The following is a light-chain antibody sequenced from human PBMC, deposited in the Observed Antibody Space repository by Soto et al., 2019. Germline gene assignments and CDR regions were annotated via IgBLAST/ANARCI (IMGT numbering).Light chain of an antibody. CDR2: EVY. J-gene: IGLJ2*01. CDR1: SSDVGAYDY. Sequence: QSALTQPPSASGSPGQSVTISCTGTSSDVGAYDYVSWYQQHPGKAPKLIIYEVYKRPSGVPDRFSGSKSGNTASLTVSGLRAEDEADYYCSSYAGSNIFVVFGGGTKLTVL. V-gene: IGLV2-8*01. CDR3: SSYAGSNIFVV.